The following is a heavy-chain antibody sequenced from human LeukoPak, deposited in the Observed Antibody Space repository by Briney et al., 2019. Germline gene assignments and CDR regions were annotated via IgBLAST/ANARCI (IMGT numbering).Heavy chain of an antibody. CDR2: IWYDGSNK. Sequence: GGSLRLSCAASGFTFSSYGMHWVRQAPGKGLEWVAVIWYDGSNKYYADSVKGRFTISRDDSKNTLYLQMNSLKTEDTAVYYCTTDGQYWGQGTLVTVSS. CDR1: GFTFSSYG. CDR3: TTDGQY. V-gene: IGHV3-33*01. J-gene: IGHJ4*02.